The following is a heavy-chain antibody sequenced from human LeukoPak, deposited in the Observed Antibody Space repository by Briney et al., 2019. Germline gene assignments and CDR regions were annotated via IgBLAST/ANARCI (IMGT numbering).Heavy chain of an antibody. CDR3: ARLTLTGVGGRGWFAA. D-gene: IGHD3-3*01. CDR1: GDSISDSGWS. Sequence: PSETLSLTCIVSGDSISDSGWSWGWIRQPPGKGLEWIETMPYDENVADNEIPSYNPSLKSRVSISADTSKNQLSLKVNSVPAADTPSYYCARLTLTGVGGRGWFAAWGQGTLVIVSS. CDR2: MPYDENVADNEIP. V-gene: IGHV4-39*01. J-gene: IGHJ5*02.